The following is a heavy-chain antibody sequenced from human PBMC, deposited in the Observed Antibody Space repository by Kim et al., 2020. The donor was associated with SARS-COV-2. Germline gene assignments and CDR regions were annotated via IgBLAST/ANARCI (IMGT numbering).Heavy chain of an antibody. V-gene: IGHV3-23*01. CDR3: AKFRGRDLQGY. D-gene: IGHD1-1*01. J-gene: IGHJ4*02. Sequence: TYYEDAVKGRFTISRDNSKNPLYLQMNSLRADDTAVYYCAKFRGRDLQGYWGQGTLVTVSS. CDR2: T.